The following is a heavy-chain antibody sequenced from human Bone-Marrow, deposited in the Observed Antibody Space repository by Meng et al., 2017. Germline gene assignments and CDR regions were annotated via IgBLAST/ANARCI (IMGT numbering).Heavy chain of an antibody. D-gene: IGHD6-19*01. CDR1: GFTFSSYS. Sequence: GESLKISCAVSGFTFSSYSMNWVRQAPGKGLEWVSSISSSSSYIYYADSVKGRFTISRDNAKNSLYLQMNSLRAEDMAVYYCARVIPGSGWYRDYWGQGTLVTVSS. V-gene: IGHV3-21*01. CDR2: ISSSSSYI. J-gene: IGHJ4*02. CDR3: ARVIPGSGWYRDY.